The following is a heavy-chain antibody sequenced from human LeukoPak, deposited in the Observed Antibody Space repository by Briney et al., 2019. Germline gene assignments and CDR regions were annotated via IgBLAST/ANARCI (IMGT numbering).Heavy chain of an antibody. Sequence: PGGSLRLSCVASGFTFSNYAMHWVRQAPGKGLEWVAVIWYDGSNKYYADSVKGRFTISRDNSKNTLYLQMNSLRAEDTAVYYCARDSSMIVDYWGQGTLVTVSS. CDR1: GFTFSNYA. CDR3: ARDSSMIVDY. CDR2: IWYDGSNK. J-gene: IGHJ4*02. V-gene: IGHV3-33*08. D-gene: IGHD3-22*01.